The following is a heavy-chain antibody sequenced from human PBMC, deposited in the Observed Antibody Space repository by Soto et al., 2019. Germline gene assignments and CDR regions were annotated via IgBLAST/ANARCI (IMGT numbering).Heavy chain of an antibody. D-gene: IGHD2-15*01. CDR3: ARDLHSGGKYWYFDI. Sequence: QVQLVQSGAEVKKPGASVKFSCKASGYTFTHYGITWVRQAPGQGLEWMGWINSFRGDTNYPQKLQGRLTMTTDTSTNTVYMKLRNLRSDDTAVYYLARDLHSGGKYWYFDIWGRGTLVTGSS. V-gene: IGHV1-18*01. CDR2: INSFRGDT. CDR1: GYTFTHYG. J-gene: IGHJ2*01.